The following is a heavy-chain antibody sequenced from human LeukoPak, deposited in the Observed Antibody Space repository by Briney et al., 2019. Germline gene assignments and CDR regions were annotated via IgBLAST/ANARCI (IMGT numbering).Heavy chain of an antibody. D-gene: IGHD6-19*01. Sequence: GGSLRLSCAASGFTFSSYAMHWVRQAPGKGLEWVANIKQDGSEKYYVDSVKGRFTISRDNARNSLHLQMNSLAAEDTAVYYCVRDPHPYFSYSSGWWAYWGQGTLVTVSS. J-gene: IGHJ4*02. CDR2: IKQDGSEK. CDR3: VRDPHPYFSYSSGWWAY. V-gene: IGHV3-7*01. CDR1: GFTFSSYA.